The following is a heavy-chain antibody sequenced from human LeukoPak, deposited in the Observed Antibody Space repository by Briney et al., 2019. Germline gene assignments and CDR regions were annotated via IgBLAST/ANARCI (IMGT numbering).Heavy chain of an antibody. CDR1: GFTFSSYS. CDR2: ISYDGSNK. J-gene: IGHJ6*02. V-gene: IGHV3-30*03. D-gene: IGHD2-2*01. Sequence: GGSLRLSCAASGFTFSSYSMNWVRQAPGKGLEWVAVISYDGSNKYYADSVKGRFTISRDNSKNTLYLQMSSLRAEDTAVYYCARRYCSSTSCYLNFYYYYGMDVWGQGTTVTVSS. CDR3: ARRYCSSTSCYLNFYYYYGMDV.